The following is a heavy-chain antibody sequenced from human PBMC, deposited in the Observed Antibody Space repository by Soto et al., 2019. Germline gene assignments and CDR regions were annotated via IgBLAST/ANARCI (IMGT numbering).Heavy chain of an antibody. Sequence: GESLKISCKGSGYSFTSYWIRWVRQMPGKGLAWMGRIDPSDSYTNYSPSFQGHVTISADKSISTAYLQWSSLKASDTAMYYCASPADVIAASAGLNYYGMDVWGQGTTVTVSS. CDR2: IDPSDSYT. CDR1: GYSFTSYW. CDR3: ASPADVIAASAGLNYYGMDV. J-gene: IGHJ6*02. V-gene: IGHV5-10-1*01. D-gene: IGHD6-6*01.